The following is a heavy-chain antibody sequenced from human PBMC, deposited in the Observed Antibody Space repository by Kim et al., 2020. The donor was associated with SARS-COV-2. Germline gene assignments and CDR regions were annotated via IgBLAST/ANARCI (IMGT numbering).Heavy chain of an antibody. CDR3: ARDQIEDYGSGSGWFDP. Sequence: ASVKVSCKASGYTFTSYYMHWVRQAPGQGLEWMGIINPSGGSTSYAQKFQGRVTMTRDTSTSTVYMELSSLRSEDTAVYYCARDQIEDYGSGSGWFDPWGQGTLVTVSS. CDR2: INPSGGST. D-gene: IGHD3-10*01. V-gene: IGHV1-46*01. J-gene: IGHJ5*02. CDR1: GYTFTSYY.